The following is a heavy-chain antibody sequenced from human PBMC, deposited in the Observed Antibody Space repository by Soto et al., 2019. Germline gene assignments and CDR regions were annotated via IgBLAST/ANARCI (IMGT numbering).Heavy chain of an antibody. J-gene: IGHJ4*02. CDR3: ARGGRFTFGFDY. D-gene: IGHD3-16*01. CDR1: GFTFSTSS. CDR2: ISGDSGAI. V-gene: IGHV3-23*01. Sequence: EVQLLESGGGLVQPGGSLRLSCAASGFTFSTSSMSWVRQAPGKGLXGVSAISGDSGAIYYADSVKGRFTISRDNSRDTLYLQMNSLRAEDTALYFCARGGRFTFGFDYWGQGTLISVSS.